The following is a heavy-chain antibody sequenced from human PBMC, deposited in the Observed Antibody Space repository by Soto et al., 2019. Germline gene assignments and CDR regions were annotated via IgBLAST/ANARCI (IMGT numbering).Heavy chain of an antibody. CDR1: GGSFSGYY. Sequence: QVQLQQWGAGLLKPSETLSLTCAVYGGSFSGYYWSWIRQPPGKGLEWIGEINHSGSTNYNPSLKSRVPISVDTSKNPFALKLRSVTAADTAVYYCARVVVALRNWFDPWGQGTLVTVSS. CDR3: ARVVVALRNWFDP. V-gene: IGHV4-34*01. J-gene: IGHJ5*02. CDR2: INHSGST. D-gene: IGHD2-21*01.